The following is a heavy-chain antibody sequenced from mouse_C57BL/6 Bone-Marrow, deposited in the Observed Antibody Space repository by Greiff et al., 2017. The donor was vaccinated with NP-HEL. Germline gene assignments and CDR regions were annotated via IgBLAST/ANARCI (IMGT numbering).Heavy chain of an antibody. CDR1: GFNIKDDY. Sequence: VQLQQSGAELVRPGASVKLSCTASGFNIKDDYMHWVKQRPEQGLEWIGWIDPENGDTEYASQFQGKATITADTSSNTAYLQLSSLTSEDTAVYYCTVYDYDFDYWGQGTTLTVSS. V-gene: IGHV14-4*01. CDR3: TVYDYDFDY. CDR2: IDPENGDT. J-gene: IGHJ2*01. D-gene: IGHD2-4*01.